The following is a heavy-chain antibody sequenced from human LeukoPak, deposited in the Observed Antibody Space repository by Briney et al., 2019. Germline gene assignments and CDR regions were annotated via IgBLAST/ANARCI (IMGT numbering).Heavy chain of an antibody. V-gene: IGHV3-53*01. D-gene: IGHD2-15*01. Sequence: PGGSLRLSCAASGFSVSSNYMSWVRQAPGKGLEWVSVISVGGDTYYADSVKGRFTLSRDNSKDTVYLQLSSLRAEDTAVYYCARDLYCSGGTCNQHWGQGTLVTISS. CDR2: ISVGGDT. CDR3: ARDLYCSGGTCNQH. CDR1: GFSVSSNY. J-gene: IGHJ1*01.